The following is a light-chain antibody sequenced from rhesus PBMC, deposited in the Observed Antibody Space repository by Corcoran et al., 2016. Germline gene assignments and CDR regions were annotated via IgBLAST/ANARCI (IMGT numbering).Light chain of an antibody. CDR3: SSSAGIYTYI. CDR1: NSDIGAYDY. Sequence: QAALPQPRSVSGSPGQTVPISCTGTNSDIGAYDYVSWYQQHPDTAPKLMIFEVFRRPAGVAHRFSGSKSANTASLTISGLQAEDEADYYCSSSAGIYTYIFGSGTLLTVL. V-gene: IGLV2-32*01. J-gene: IGLJ1*01. CDR2: EVF.